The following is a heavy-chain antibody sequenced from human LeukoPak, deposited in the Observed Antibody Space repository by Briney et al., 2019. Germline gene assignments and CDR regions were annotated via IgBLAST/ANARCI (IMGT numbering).Heavy chain of an antibody. CDR2: ISGSGGST. CDR3: AKPIRWSTALGYFDL. J-gene: IGHJ2*01. Sequence: QAGGSLRLSCAASGFTFSSYAMSWVRQAPGKGLEWVSAISGSGGSTYYADSVKGRFTISRDNSKNTLYLQMNSLRAEDTAVYYCAKPIRWSTALGYFDLWGRGTLVTVSS. D-gene: IGHD4-23*01. CDR1: GFTFSSYA. V-gene: IGHV3-23*01.